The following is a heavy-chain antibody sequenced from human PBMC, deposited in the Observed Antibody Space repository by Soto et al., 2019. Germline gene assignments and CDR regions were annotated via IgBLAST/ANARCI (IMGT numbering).Heavy chain of an antibody. CDR1: GGSISSFY. CDR2: IYYSGST. Sequence: SVSLSLTCTVAGGSISSFYWSWIRQPPGKGLEWIGYIYYSGSTNYNPSLKSRVTISVDTSKNQFSLKLSSVTAADTAVYYCAREPTVWGQGTLVTSPQ. J-gene: IGHJ4*02. D-gene: IGHD1-26*01. V-gene: IGHV4-59*12. CDR3: AREPTV.